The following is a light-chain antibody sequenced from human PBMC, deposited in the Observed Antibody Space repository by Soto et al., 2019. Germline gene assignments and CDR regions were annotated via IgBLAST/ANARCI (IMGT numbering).Light chain of an antibody. CDR2: DAY. Sequence: IVWKNAPGSTTLDLGERATLSCRSSLTISDNYLAWFPQIPGPATRLTIYDAYNRATGITARFRGSGSGIDLTITICSIEPEDFAIYYCHLRTNWPPAFGAGTRLEIK. V-gene: IGKV3-11*01. CDR1: LTISDNY. J-gene: IGKJ5*01. CDR3: HLRTNWPPA.